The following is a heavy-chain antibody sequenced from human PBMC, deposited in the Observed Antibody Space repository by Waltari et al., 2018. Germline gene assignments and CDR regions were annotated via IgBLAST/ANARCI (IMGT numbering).Heavy chain of an antibody. CDR3: ARVSKGIHFDY. J-gene: IGHJ4*02. Sequence: EVQLVESGGGLVQPGGSLRPSCTASGFTFVHYWMGWVRQAPGKGLQWVAYIKEDGTEESYLDSLKGRFTISRDDAKNSLHLQMNSLRVEDTAIYYCARVSKGIHFDYWGQGTLVTVSS. CDR1: GFTFVHYW. V-gene: IGHV3-7*04. CDR2: IKEDGTEE.